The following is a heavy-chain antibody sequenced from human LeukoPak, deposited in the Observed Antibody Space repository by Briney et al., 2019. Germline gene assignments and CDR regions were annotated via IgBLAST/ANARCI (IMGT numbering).Heavy chain of an antibody. Sequence: GGSLRLSCVASGFTFGNYWMNWVRQAPGKGLEWVANIEQDGSEKRYVDSVKGRFTISRDNAKNSLYLQMNSLRAEDTAVYYCARDREGVTYGMDVWGQGTTVTVSS. V-gene: IGHV3-7*01. J-gene: IGHJ6*02. D-gene: IGHD5-18*01. CDR2: IEQDGSEK. CDR1: GFTFGNYW. CDR3: ARDREGVTYGMDV.